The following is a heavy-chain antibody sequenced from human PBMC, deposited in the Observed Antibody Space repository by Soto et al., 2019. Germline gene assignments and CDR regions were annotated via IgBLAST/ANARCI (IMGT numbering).Heavy chain of an antibody. CDR1: GGTIKTSTNI. CDR3: ARQRDWFDP. V-gene: IGHV4-39*01. J-gene: IGHJ5*02. Sequence: WETLPLPWIVSGGTIKTSTNIWGCIRQPPGKGLEWIGSIYYSGSTYYNPSFKSRVTISVDTSKNQFSLKLSSVSAADTAVYYCARQRDWFDPWGQGTLVTVS. CDR2: IYYSGST.